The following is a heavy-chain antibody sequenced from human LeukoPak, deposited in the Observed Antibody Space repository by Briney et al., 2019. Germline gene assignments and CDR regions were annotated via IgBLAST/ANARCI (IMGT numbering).Heavy chain of an antibody. J-gene: IGHJ6*02. CDR2: ISSSSSYI. CDR3: ARDLYYDILTGYSSFSWNYGMDV. V-gene: IGHV3-21*01. D-gene: IGHD3-9*01. CDR1: GFTFSSYS. Sequence: PGGSLRLSCAASGFTFSSYSMNWVRQAPGKGLEWVSSISSSSSYIYYADSVKGRFTISRDNAKNSLYLQMNSLRAEDTAVYYCARDLYYDILTGYSSFSWNYGMDVWGQGTTVTVSS.